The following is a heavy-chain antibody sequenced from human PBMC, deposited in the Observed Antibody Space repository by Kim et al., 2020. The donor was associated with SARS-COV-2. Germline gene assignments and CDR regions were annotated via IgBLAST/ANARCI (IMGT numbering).Heavy chain of an antibody. CDR1: GGSISSGDYY. V-gene: IGHV4-30-4*01. D-gene: IGHD6-13*01. CDR2: IYYSGST. Sequence: SETLSLTCTVSGGSISSGDYYWSWIRQPPGKGLEWIGYIYYSGSTYYNPSLKSRVTISVDTSKNQFSLKLSSVTAADTAVYYCARVVAAAVREWMYYFDYWGQGTLVTVSS. J-gene: IGHJ4*02. CDR3: ARVVAAAVREWMYYFDY.